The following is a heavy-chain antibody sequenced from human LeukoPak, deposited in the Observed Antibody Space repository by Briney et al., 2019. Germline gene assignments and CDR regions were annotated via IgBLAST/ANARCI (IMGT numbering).Heavy chain of an antibody. J-gene: IGHJ5*02. CDR3: AKPLYNSSFMLDP. Sequence: GGSLRLSCAASGFTFSSYAMHWVRQAPGKGLEWVAVISYDGSNKYYADSVKGRFTISRDNSKNTLYLQMNSLRAEDTAMYYCAKPLYNSSFMLDPWGQGTLVTVSS. CDR1: GFTFSSYA. CDR2: ISYDGSNK. V-gene: IGHV3-30-3*01. D-gene: IGHD6-13*01.